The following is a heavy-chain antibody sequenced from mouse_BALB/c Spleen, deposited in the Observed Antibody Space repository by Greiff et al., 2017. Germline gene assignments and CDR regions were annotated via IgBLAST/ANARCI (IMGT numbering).Heavy chain of an antibody. V-gene: IGHV3-2*02. J-gene: IGHJ3*01. D-gene: IGHD4-1*01. CDR1: GYSITSDYA. CDR2: ISYSGST. Sequence: DVKLVESGPGLVKPSQSLSLTCTVTGYSITSDYAWNWIRQFPGNKLEWMGYISYSGSTSYNPSLKSRISITRDTSKNQFFLQLNSVTTEDTATYYCARSANWVFAYWGQGTLVTVSA. CDR3: ARSANWVFAY.